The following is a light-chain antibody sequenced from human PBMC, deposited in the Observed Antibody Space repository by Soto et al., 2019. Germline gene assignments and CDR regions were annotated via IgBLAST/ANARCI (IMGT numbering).Light chain of an antibody. Sequence: EIVMTQSPATLSVSPGERAALSCRASQSVSSKLAWYRQRPGQAPRLVIYDTSTVATGVPARFSGSVSGTEFTLTISSLQSEDFGVYYCQQYNDWFSITFGQGTRLEVK. CDR3: QQYNDWFSIT. V-gene: IGKV3-15*01. CDR1: QSVSSK. CDR2: DTS. J-gene: IGKJ5*01.